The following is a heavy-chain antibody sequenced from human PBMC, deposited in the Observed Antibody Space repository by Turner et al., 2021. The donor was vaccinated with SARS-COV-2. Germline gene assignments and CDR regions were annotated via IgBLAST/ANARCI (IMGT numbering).Heavy chain of an antibody. CDR1: GGSISSRSYF. V-gene: IGHV4-39*01. CDR3: ARNSPKWYYYDSSGYYDY. Sequence: QLQLQESGPGLVTPSETLSLTCTVSGGSISSRSYFWGWIRQPPGKGLEWIGSIYYSGSTYHNPSLKSRVTISVDTSKNQFSLKLSSVTAADTAVYYWARNSPKWYYYDSSGYYDYWGQGTLVTVSS. J-gene: IGHJ4*02. CDR2: IYYSGST. D-gene: IGHD3-22*01.